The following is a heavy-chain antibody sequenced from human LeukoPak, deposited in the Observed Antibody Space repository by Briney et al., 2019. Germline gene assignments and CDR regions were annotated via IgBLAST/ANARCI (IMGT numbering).Heavy chain of an antibody. V-gene: IGHV3-21*04. CDR1: GFTFSSYS. CDR2: ISSSSSYI. D-gene: IGHD5-12*01. CDR3: AREVATTDYYYYLDV. Sequence: GGSLRLSCAASGFTFSSYSMNWVRQAPGKGLEWVSSISSSSSYIYYADSVKGRFTISRDNAKNSLYLQMNSLRVEDTALYYCAREVATTDYYYYLDVWGKGTTVTISS. J-gene: IGHJ6*03.